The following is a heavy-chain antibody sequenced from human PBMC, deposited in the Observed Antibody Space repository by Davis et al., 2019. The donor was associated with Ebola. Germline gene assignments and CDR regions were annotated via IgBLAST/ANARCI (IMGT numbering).Heavy chain of an antibody. CDR3: ARDLPQYQLLWGYYYGMDV. CDR1: GYTFTSYG. J-gene: IGHJ6*02. CDR2: ISAYNGNT. V-gene: IGHV1-18*01. D-gene: IGHD2-2*01. Sequence: ASVKVSCKASGYTFTSYGISWVRQAPGQGLEWMGWISAYNGNTNYAQKLQGRVTMTTDTSTSTAYMELRSLRSDDTAVYYCARDLPQYQLLWGYYYGMDVWGQGTTVTVSS.